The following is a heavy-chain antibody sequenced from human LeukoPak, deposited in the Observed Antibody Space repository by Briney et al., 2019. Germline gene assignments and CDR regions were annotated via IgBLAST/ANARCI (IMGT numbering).Heavy chain of an antibody. D-gene: IGHD1-1*01. CDR3: ARRGVRGLLERGHDAFDI. CDR2: ISSSSSYI. V-gene: IGHV3-21*01. J-gene: IGHJ3*02. CDR1: GFXFSSYS. Sequence: GGSLRLSCAASGFXFSSYSINWVRQAPGKGLEWVSSISSSSSYIYYADSVKGRFTISRDNAKNSLYLQMNSLRAEDTAVYYCARRGVRGLLERGHDAFDIWGQGTMVTVSS.